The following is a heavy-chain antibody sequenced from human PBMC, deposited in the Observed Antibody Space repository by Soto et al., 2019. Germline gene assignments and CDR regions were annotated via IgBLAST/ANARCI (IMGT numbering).Heavy chain of an antibody. Sequence: ASVKVSCQASGYTFTSYYMHWVRQAPGQGLEWMGIINPSGGSTSYAQKFQGRVTMTRDTSTSTVYMELSSLRSEDTAVYYCARPIAVAGTAFDIWGQGTMVTVSS. CDR2: INPSGGST. CDR1: GYTFTSYY. J-gene: IGHJ3*02. V-gene: IGHV1-46*01. D-gene: IGHD6-19*01. CDR3: ARPIAVAGTAFDI.